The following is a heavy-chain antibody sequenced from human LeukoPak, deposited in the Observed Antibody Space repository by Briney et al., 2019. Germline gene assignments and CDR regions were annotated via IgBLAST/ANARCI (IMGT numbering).Heavy chain of an antibody. CDR3: ARGSYDFWSGYYSDY. CDR1: GYTFTSYG. D-gene: IGHD3-3*01. V-gene: IGHV1-18*01. CDR2: ISAYNGNT. J-gene: IGHJ4*02. Sequence: ASVKVSCKASGYTFTSYGISWVRQAPGQGLEWMEWISAYNGNTNYAQKLQGRVTMTTDASTSTAYMELRSLRSDDTAVYYCARGSYDFWSGYYSDYWGQGTLVTVSS.